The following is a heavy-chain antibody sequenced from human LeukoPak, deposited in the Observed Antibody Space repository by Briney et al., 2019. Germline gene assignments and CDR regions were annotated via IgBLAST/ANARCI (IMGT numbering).Heavy chain of an antibody. J-gene: IGHJ4*02. CDR2: IYYIGST. Sequence: PSETLSLTCTVSGGSICSYLWSWIRHPPATGHEFICYIYYIGSTNYNPSLKSRVPLLVDPSKNQFSLKVSSVTAADTAVYYCARAQYASSGEPFDYWGQGTLVTVSS. V-gene: IGHV4-59*01. CDR3: ARAQYASSGEPFDY. CDR1: GGSICSYL. D-gene: IGHD3-22*01.